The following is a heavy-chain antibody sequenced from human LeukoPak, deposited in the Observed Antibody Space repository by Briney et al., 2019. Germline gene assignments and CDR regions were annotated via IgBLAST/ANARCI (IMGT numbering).Heavy chain of an antibody. J-gene: IGHJ4*02. CDR1: GYSFTSYW. V-gene: IGHV5-10-1*01. Sequence: GESLQISCKGSGYSFTSYWISWVRQLPEKGLEWMGRIDPSDSYTNYSPSFQGHVTISADKSISTAYLQWSSLKASDTAMYYCARHGVAGLGYFDYWGQGTLVTVSS. D-gene: IGHD7-27*01. CDR2: IDPSDSYT. CDR3: ARHGVAGLGYFDY.